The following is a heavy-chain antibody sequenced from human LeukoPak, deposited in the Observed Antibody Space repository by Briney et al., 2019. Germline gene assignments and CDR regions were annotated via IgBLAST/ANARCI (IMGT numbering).Heavy chain of an antibody. CDR3: VTPSDCSGGSCTTDYYYYYGMDV. CDR1: GFTFSSYA. CDR2: ISSNGGST. J-gene: IGHJ6*02. Sequence: GGSLRLSCSASGFTFSSYAMHWVRQAPGKGLEYVSAISSNGGSTYYADSVKGRFTISRDNSKNTLYLQMSSLRAEDTAVYYCVTPSDCSGGSCTTDYYYYYGMDVWGQGTTVTVSS. D-gene: IGHD2-15*01. V-gene: IGHV3-64D*09.